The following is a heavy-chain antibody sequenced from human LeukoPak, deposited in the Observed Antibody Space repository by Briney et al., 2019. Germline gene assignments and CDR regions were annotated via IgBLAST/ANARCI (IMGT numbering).Heavy chain of an antibody. CDR2: IIPIFGTA. V-gene: IGHV1-69*05. CDR3: ARDSLYRGGIAAAGTRVYYFDY. Sequence: SVKVSCKASGGTFSSYAINWVRQAPGQGLEWMGGIIPIFGTANYAQKFQGRVTITTDESTNTAYIELSSLKSEDTAVYYCARDSLYRGGIAAAGTRVYYFDYWGQGTLVTVSS. J-gene: IGHJ4*02. CDR1: GGTFSSYA. D-gene: IGHD6-13*01.